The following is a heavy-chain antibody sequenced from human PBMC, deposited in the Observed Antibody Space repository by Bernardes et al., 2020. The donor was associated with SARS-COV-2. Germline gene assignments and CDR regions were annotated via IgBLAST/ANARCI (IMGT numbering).Heavy chain of an antibody. J-gene: IGHJ2*01. CDR3: AKDRYTPLVRPTWFFDV. CDR2: ISGADRRGRETT. Sequence: GGSLRLSCAASGFTFNNYAMTWVRQAPGKGPEWVATISGADRRGRETTSYADSVKGRFTVSRDSGSNIFFLQMNRLRPDDTAIYYCAKDRYTPLVRPTWFFDVWGRGTLVAVS. CDR1: GFTFNNYA. V-gene: IGHV3-23*01. D-gene: IGHD5-18*01.